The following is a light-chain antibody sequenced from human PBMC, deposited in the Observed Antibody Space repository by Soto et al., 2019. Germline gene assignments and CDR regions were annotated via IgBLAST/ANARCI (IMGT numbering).Light chain of an antibody. CDR3: QQYSGSPGT. CDR1: QSVSSTY. J-gene: IGKJ1*01. Sequence: EIVLTQSPGTLSLSPGERATLSCRASQSVSSTYLAWYQQKPGQAPRLLIYAASSRATGIPDRFSGSGSGTDFTLTISRLEPEDFAVYDCQQYSGSPGTFGQGTKVEIK. CDR2: AAS. V-gene: IGKV3-20*01.